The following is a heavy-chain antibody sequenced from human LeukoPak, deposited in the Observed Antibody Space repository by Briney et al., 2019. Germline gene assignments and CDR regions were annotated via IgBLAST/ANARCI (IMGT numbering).Heavy chain of an antibody. CDR3: WVVGATTNGRWDYYYYYMDV. Sequence: PGGSLRLSCAASGFTFSSYEMNWVRQAPGKGLEWVSYISSSGSTIYYADSVKGRFTISRDNAKNSLYLQMNSLRAEDTAVYYGWVVGATTNGRWDYYYYYMDVWGKGTTVTVSS. J-gene: IGHJ6*03. CDR1: GFTFSSYE. D-gene: IGHD1-26*01. CDR2: ISSSGSTI. V-gene: IGHV3-48*03.